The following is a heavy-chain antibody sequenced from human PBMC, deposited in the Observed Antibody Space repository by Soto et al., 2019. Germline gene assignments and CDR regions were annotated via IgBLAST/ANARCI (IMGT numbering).Heavy chain of an antibody. V-gene: IGHV3-48*02. CDR2: ISTTSSSI. CDR3: ARKGLAFDY. J-gene: IGHJ4*02. D-gene: IGHD2-21*01. Sequence: EVQLVQSGGGLVQPGGSLRLSCAASGFTFSSYSMNWVHQAPGKGLEWISYISTTSSSIYYADSVKGRFTISRDNAKNSLFLQMNSLRDEDTAVYYCARKGLAFDYWGQGALVTVSS. CDR1: GFTFSSYS.